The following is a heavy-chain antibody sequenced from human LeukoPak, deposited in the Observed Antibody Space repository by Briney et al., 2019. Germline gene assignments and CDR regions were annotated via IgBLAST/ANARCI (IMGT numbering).Heavy chain of an antibody. V-gene: IGHV4-39*01. CDR3: ARTKKEITMVRGAYANWFDP. J-gene: IGHJ5*02. CDR2: IYYSGST. CDR1: GGFISSSSYY. Sequence: SETLSLTCTVSGGFISSSSYYWGWIRQPPGKGLEWIGSIYYSGSTYYNPSLKSRVTISVDTSKNQFSLKLSSVTAADTAVYYCARTKKEITMVRGAYANWFDPWGQGTLVTVSS. D-gene: IGHD3-10*01.